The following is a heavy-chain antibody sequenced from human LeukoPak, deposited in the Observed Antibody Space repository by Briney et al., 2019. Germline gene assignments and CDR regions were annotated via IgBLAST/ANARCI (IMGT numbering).Heavy chain of an antibody. J-gene: IGHJ4*02. CDR3: ARDPEYSDR. D-gene: IGHD4-17*01. Sequence: GGSLRLSCVGSGFIFGDFYMNWISQAPGKGLEWISFITSSGDSIYYADSVKGRFTVFRDNAKNSLYLEMKSLRAEDTAVYFCARDPEYSDRWGQGTLVTVSS. V-gene: IGHV3-11*01. CDR1: GFIFGDFY. CDR2: ITSSGDSI.